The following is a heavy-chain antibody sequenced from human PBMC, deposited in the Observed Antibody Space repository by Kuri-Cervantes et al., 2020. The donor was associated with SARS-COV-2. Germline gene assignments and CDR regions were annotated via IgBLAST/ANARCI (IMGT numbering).Heavy chain of an antibody. J-gene: IGHJ1*01. CDR2: MNHKGST. D-gene: IGHD1-26*01. CDR3: TRQGHRWEFPS. CDR1: DGSTSSGDYY. Sequence: ESLKISCTVSDGSTSSGDYYWSWIRQPPGEGLEWIGHMNHKGSTDSNPHLKSRVTLSIYKSKNQISLILNSVTAADTDVYECTRQGHRWEFPSWGQGTLVTVSS. V-gene: IGHV4-61*05.